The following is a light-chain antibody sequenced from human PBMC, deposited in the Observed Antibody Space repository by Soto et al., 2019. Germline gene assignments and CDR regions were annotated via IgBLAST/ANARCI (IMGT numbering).Light chain of an antibody. CDR2: ANY. CDR1: SSNIGAGYD. J-gene: IGLJ3*02. V-gene: IGLV1-40*01. CDR3: QSYDSCLSLGV. Sequence: QSVLTQPPSVSGAPGQSVTISCTGSSSNIGAGYDVHWYQQLPGTAPKLLIYANYNRPSGVPDRFSGSKSGTSASLAITGLQAEDEADYYCQSYDSCLSLGVFGGGTKLTVL.